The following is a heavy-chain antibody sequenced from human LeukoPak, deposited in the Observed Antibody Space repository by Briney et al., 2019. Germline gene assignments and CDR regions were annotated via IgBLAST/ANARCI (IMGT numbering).Heavy chain of an antibody. J-gene: IGHJ4*02. V-gene: IGHV4-34*01. Sequence: SEALSLTCAVYGGSFSGYYWSWIRQPPGKGLEWIGEINHSGSTNYNPSLKSRVTISVDTSKNQFSLKLSSVTAADTAVYYCARGSSSWYVGKANDYWGQGTLVTVSS. CDR1: GGSFSGYY. CDR2: INHSGST. D-gene: IGHD6-13*01. CDR3: ARGSSSWYVGKANDY.